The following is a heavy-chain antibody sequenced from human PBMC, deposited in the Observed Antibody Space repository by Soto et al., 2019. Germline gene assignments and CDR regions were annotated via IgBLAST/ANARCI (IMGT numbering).Heavy chain of an antibody. CDR1: GGSISSGGYS. J-gene: IGHJ6*02. D-gene: IGHD4-17*01. V-gene: IGHV4-30-2*01. CDR2: IYHSGST. Sequence: QLQLQESGSGLVKPSQTLSLTCAVCGGSISSGGYSWSWIRQPPGKGLEWIGYIYHSGSTYYNPSLKSRVTISVDRSKNQFSLKLSSVTAADTAVYYCGRAHYGDYGYGMDVWGQGTTVTVSS. CDR3: GRAHYGDYGYGMDV.